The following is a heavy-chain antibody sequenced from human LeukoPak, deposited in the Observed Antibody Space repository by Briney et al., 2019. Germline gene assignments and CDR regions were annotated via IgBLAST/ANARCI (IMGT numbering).Heavy chain of an antibody. CDR1: GFTFSSYG. CDR2: ISYDGSNK. V-gene: IGHV3-30*18. Sequence: GGSLRLSCAASGFTFSSYGMQWVRQDPGKGLEWVALISYDGSNKYYADYVKGRFAISRDNSKNTLHLQMNSLRAEDTAVYYCTKDIRLRLGDPSFPSFDYWGQGTLVTVSS. J-gene: IGHJ4*02. CDR3: TKDIRLRLGDPSFPSFDY. D-gene: IGHD3-16*01.